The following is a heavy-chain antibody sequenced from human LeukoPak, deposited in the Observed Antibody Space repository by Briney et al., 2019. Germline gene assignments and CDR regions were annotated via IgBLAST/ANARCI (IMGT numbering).Heavy chain of an antibody. CDR2: INHSGST. V-gene: IGHV4-34*01. D-gene: IGHD2-15*01. J-gene: IGHJ3*02. CDR1: GGSFSGYY. CDR3: ASHRWWAPFDI. Sequence: SETLSLTCAVYGGSFSGYYWSWIRQPPGKVLEWIGEINHSGSTNYNPSLKSRVTITVDTSKNQFSLKLSSVTAADTAVYYCASHRWWAPFDIWGQRTMVTVSS.